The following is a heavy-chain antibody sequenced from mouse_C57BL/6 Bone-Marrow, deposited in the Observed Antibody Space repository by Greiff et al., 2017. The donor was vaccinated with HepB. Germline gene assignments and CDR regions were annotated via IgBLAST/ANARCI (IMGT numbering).Heavy chain of an antibody. CDR2: ISDGGSYT. CDR3: ARDLGPGDY. Sequence: EVKVVESGGGLVKPGGSLKLSCAASGFTFSSYAMSWVRQTPEKRLEWVATISDGGSYTYYPDNVKGRFTISRDNAKNNLYLQMSHLKSEDTAMYYCARDLGPGDYWGQGTTLTVSS. D-gene: IGHD4-1*01. CDR1: GFTFSSYA. V-gene: IGHV5-4*01. J-gene: IGHJ2*01.